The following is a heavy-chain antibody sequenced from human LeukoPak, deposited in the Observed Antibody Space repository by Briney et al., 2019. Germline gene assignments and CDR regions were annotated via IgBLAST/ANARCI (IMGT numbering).Heavy chain of an antibody. Sequence: SETLSLTCAVYGGSFSGYYWSWIRQPPGKGLEWIGEINHSGSTNYNPSLKSRVAISVDTSKNQFSLKLSSVTAADTAVYYCARVPLDYYDSSGYPDYWGQGTLVTVSP. CDR2: INHSGST. CDR1: GGSFSGYY. J-gene: IGHJ4*02. V-gene: IGHV4-34*01. D-gene: IGHD3-22*01. CDR3: ARVPLDYYDSSGYPDY.